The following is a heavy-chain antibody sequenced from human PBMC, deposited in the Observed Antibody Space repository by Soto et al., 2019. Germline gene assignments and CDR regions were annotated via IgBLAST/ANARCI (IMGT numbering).Heavy chain of an antibody. Sequence: GGSLRLSCATSGFTFSSYSMNWVRQAPGKDLEWISSISTSSSNVYYADSVKGRFTISRDNAQSSLYLQMTGLRAEDTAVYYCARDSGYSYGPFDYWGQGTLVTVSS. V-gene: IGHV3-21*01. CDR3: ARDSGYSYGPFDY. J-gene: IGHJ4*02. D-gene: IGHD5-18*01. CDR1: GFTFSSYS. CDR2: ISTSSSNV.